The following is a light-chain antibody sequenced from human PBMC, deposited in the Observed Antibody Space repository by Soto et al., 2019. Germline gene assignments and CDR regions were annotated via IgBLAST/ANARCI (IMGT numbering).Light chain of an antibody. V-gene: IGLV2-8*01. CDR1: SSDVGGYNY. CDR2: EVN. Sequence: QSALTQPPSASGAPGQAVAISCTGTSSDVGGYNYVSCYQQHPAKPPKLMIYEVNKRPSGVPDRFAGSKSGSTASLTVSGLQAEDEADYYGSSYAASSNVFGTGSKLTVL. CDR3: SSYAASSNV. J-gene: IGLJ1*01.